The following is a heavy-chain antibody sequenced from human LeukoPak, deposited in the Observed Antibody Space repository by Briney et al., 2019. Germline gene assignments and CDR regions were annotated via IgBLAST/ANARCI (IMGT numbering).Heavy chain of an antibody. CDR2: IKEDGSEK. J-gene: IGHJ4*02. V-gene: IGHV3-7*01. CDR1: GFTFSTYW. CDR3: ARGLAVKDY. D-gene: IGHD2-15*01. Sequence: GGSLRLSCAASGFTFSTYWMMWSRQAPGKGLEWVANIKEDGSEKYYVDSVKGRFTISRDGAKNSLYLQMNSLRAEDTAVYYCARGLAVKDYWGQGTLVTVSS.